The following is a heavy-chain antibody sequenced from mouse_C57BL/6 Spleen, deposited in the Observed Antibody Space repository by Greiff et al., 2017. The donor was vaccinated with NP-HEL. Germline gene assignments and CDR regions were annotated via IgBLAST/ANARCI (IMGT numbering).Heavy chain of an antibody. V-gene: IGHV5-9*01. J-gene: IGHJ1*03. D-gene: IGHD4-1*01. Sequence: EVMLVESGGGLVKPGGSLKLSCAASGFTFSSYTMSWVRQTPEKRLEWVATISGGGGNTYYPDSVKGRFTISRDNAKNTLYLQMSSLRSEDTALYYCARHTIQTGFYWYCDVWGTGTTVTVSS. CDR2: ISGGGGNT. CDR1: GFTFSSYT. CDR3: ARHTIQTGFYWYCDV.